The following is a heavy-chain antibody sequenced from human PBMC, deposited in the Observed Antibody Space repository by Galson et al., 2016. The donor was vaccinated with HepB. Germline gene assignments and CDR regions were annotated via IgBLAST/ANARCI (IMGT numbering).Heavy chain of an antibody. CDR3: ARGFWFGLGRKYGMDV. Sequence: SLRLSCAASGFTFSSYSMNWVRQAPGKGLEWVSYIRSSSNTIYYADSVKGRFTISRDNAKNSLFLQMKSLRGEDTAVYYCARGFWFGLGRKYGMDVWGQGTTVTVSS. V-gene: IGHV3-48*01. CDR1: GFTFSSYS. J-gene: IGHJ6*02. D-gene: IGHD3-10*01. CDR2: IRSSSNTI.